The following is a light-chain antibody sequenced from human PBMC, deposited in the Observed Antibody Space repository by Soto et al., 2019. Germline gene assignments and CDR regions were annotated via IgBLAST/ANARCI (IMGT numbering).Light chain of an antibody. Sequence: QSVLTQSPSASGTPGQGVTISCSGSSSNIGSNYVYWYQQLPGTAPKLLIYRNYQRPSGVPDRLSGSKSGTSASLAISGLRSEDEADYYCVSYAGNNKVLFGGGTKLTVL. V-gene: IGLV1-47*01. CDR2: RNY. CDR3: VSYAGNNKVL. J-gene: IGLJ2*01. CDR1: SSNIGSNY.